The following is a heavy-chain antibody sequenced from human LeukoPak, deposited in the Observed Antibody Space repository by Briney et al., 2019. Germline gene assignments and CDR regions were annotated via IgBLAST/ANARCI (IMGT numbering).Heavy chain of an antibody. D-gene: IGHD3-22*01. CDR2: MYYRGST. V-gene: IGHV4-39*07. Sequence: PSETLSLTCTVSGGSINSSSYYWGWVRQPPGKGLEWIGSMYYRGSTYYNPSLKSRVTISVDRSKNQFSLKLSSVTAADTAVYYCASPDPAPVSFVPQYYYDYDAFDIWGQGTMVTVSS. CDR3: ASPDPAPVSFVPQYYYDYDAFDI. J-gene: IGHJ3*02. CDR1: GGSINSSSYY.